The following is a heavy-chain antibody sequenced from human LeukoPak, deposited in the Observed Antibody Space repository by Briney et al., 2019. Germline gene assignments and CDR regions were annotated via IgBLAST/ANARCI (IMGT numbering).Heavy chain of an antibody. D-gene: IGHD4-17*01. CDR3: AKADDYGLDY. CDR2: ISSGGTYV. J-gene: IGHJ4*02. Sequence: GGSLRLSCAASGFTFSSYSMNWVRQAPGKGLEWVSSISSGGTYVDYADSVKGRFTISRDNSKNTLYLQMNSLRAEDTAVYYCAKADDYGLDYWGQGTLVTVSS. V-gene: IGHV3-21*01. CDR1: GFTFSSYS.